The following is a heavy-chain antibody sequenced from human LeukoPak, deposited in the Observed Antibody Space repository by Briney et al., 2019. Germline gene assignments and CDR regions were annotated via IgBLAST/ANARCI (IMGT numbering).Heavy chain of an antibody. Sequence: SETLSLTCTVSGGSISSSTYYWGWIRQPPGKGLEWIGSIYYSGTTYYNPSLKSRVTISVDTSKNQFSLKLSSVTAADTAVYFCARDRDGYNIVYFDYWGQGTLVTVSS. CDR2: IYYSGTT. V-gene: IGHV4-39*02. CDR1: GGSISSSTYY. J-gene: IGHJ4*02. CDR3: ARDRDGYNIVYFDY. D-gene: IGHD5-24*01.